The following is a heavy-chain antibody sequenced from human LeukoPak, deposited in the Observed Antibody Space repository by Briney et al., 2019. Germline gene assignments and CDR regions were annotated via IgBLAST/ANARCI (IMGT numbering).Heavy chain of an antibody. V-gene: IGHV3-30*04. D-gene: IGHD6-13*01. CDR3: ARWGVEAGIDD. Sequence: GFLRLSCAASGFTFSSYAMHWVRQAPGKGLEWVAVISYDGSNKYYADSVKGRFTISRDNSKNTLYLQMNSLRAEDTAVYYCARWGVEAGIDDWGQGTLVIVSS. CDR1: GFTFSSYA. J-gene: IGHJ4*02. CDR2: ISYDGSNK.